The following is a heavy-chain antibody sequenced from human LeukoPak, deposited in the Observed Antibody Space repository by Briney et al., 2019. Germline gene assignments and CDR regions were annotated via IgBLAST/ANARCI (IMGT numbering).Heavy chain of an antibody. V-gene: IGHV4-59*01. D-gene: IGHD2-2*01. J-gene: IGHJ3*02. CDR2: IYYTGST. Sequence: SETLSLTCTVSGDSISLYYWSWIRQPPGKGLEWIGYIYYTGSTKSNPSLKSRVTISVDTSKKQFSLNLSSVTAADTAVYYCARGGDIVVVGAFDIWGQGTMVTVSS. CDR1: GDSISLYY. CDR3: ARGGDIVVVGAFDI.